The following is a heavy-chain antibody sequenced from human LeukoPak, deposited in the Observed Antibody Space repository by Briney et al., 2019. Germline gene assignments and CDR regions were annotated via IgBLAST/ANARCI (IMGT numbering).Heavy chain of an antibody. J-gene: IGHJ5*02. Sequence: GGSLRLSCVASGLTVSNHWMSWVRQAPGKGLEWVVNIREERGQEYYVDSVKGRFTISKNSAKNSLYLQMNTLRVEDTAMYYCASLDTAKQPLANHWGQGTLVTVSS. D-gene: IGHD5-18*01. CDR1: GLTVSNHW. CDR2: IREERGQE. CDR3: ASLDTAKQPLANH. V-gene: IGHV3-7*03.